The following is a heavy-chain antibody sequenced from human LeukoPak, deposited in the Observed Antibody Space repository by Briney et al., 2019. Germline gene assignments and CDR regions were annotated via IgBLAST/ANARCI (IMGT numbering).Heavy chain of an antibody. V-gene: IGHV4-59*08. CDR1: GGSISSYY. CDR2: IYYSGST. CDR3: ARSAGEAFDI. Sequence: SETLSLTCTVSGGSISSYYWSWIRQPPGKGLEWIGYIYYSGSTNYNPYLKSRVTISVDTSKNQFSLKLSSVTAADTAVYYCARSAGEAFDIWGQGTMVTVSS. J-gene: IGHJ3*02.